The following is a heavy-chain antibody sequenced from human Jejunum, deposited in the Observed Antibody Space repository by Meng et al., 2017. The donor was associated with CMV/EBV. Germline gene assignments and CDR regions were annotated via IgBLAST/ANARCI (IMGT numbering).Heavy chain of an antibody. Sequence: SSHRVDWYWSRQSPSGRLEWLGRTFYRSKCYHDYAQSVKGRLTINPETSTNQFSLQLNSVKSEDTDVYYCARDLHYGSVSYNTYFDYWGQGTLVTVSS. CDR3: ARDLHYGSVSYNTYFDY. J-gene: IGHJ4*01. D-gene: IGHD3-10*01. V-gene: IGHV6-1*01. CDR2: TFYRSKCYH. CDR1: SSHRVD.